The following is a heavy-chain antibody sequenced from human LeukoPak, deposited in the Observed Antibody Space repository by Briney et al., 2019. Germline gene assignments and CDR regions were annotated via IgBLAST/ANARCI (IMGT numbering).Heavy chain of an antibody. CDR2: IYYSGST. Sequence: SETLSLTCTVSGGPISSYYWSWIRQPPGKGLEGIGYIYYSGSTNYNPSLKSRVTISVDTSKNQFSLKLSSVTAADTAVYYCARSSYDFEAFDIWGQGTMVTVSS. V-gene: IGHV4-59*01. J-gene: IGHJ3*02. D-gene: IGHD3-3*01. CDR3: ARSSYDFEAFDI. CDR1: GGPISSYY.